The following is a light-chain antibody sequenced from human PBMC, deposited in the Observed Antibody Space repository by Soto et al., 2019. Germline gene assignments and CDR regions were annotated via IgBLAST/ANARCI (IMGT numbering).Light chain of an antibody. CDR1: QSIVYSDGNAY. J-gene: IGKJ2*01. Sequence: DVVMTQSPLSLPVTLGQPASISCRSSQSIVYSDGNAYLSWFQQRPGQSPRRLIYKAFNRDSGVPDRCSGSGSGTDFTLKISRVEAEDVGVYYCMQGTHWPPVTFGQGIKLEIK. V-gene: IGKV2-30*01. CDR2: KAF. CDR3: MQGTHWPPVT.